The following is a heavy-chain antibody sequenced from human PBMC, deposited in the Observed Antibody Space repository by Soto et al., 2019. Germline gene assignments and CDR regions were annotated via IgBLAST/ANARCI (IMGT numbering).Heavy chain of an antibody. J-gene: IGHJ4*02. CDR1: GGSVSSGSYY. V-gene: IGHV4-61*01. CDR2: IYYSGST. D-gene: IGHD3-10*01. Sequence: QVQLQESGPGLVKPSETLSLTCTVSGGSVSSGSYYWSWIRQPPGKGLEWIGYIYYSGSTNYNPPLKSRVTISXXTXKXXFSLKLSSVTAADTAVYYCARDRTPYYYGSGGVDYWGQGTLVTVSS. CDR3: ARDRTPYYYGSGGVDY.